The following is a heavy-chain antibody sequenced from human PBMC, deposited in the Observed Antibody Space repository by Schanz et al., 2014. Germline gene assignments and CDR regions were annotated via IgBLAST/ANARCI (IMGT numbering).Heavy chain of an antibody. D-gene: IGHD6-6*01. V-gene: IGHV3-66*01. Sequence: EVQLVESGGGLVKPGGSLRLSCAASGFTFSSYGMNWVRQAPGKGLEWVSVIYSGGSTYYADSVKGRFTISRDNSKNTLYLQMNSLRAEDTAVYYCARGYSSSMDVWGQGTTVTVSS. CDR1: GFTFSSYG. CDR2: IYSGGST. J-gene: IGHJ6*02. CDR3: ARGYSSSMDV.